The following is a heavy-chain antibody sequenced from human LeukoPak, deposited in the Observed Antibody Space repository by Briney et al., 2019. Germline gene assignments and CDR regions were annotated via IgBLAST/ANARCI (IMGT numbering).Heavy chain of an antibody. CDR1: GFTFSSYA. CDR2: ISYDGSNK. V-gene: IGHV3-30-3*01. CDR3: ARTYYDYAPLHPFDY. Sequence: PGGSLRLSCAASGFTFSSYAMHWVRQAPGKGLEWVAVISYDGSNKYYADSVKGRFTIPRDNSKNTLYLQMNSLRAEDTAVYYCARTYYDYAPLHPFDYWGQGTLVTVSS. J-gene: IGHJ4*02. D-gene: IGHD3-16*01.